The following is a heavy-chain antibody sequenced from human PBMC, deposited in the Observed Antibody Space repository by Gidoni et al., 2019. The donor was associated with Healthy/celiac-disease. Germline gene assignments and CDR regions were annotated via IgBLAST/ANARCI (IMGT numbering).Heavy chain of an antibody. J-gene: IGHJ4*02. Sequence: LVQPGRSLRLSCAASGSTFDDYAMHWVRQAPGKGLEWVSGISWNSGSIGYADSVKGRFTISRDNAKNSLYLQMNSLRAEDTALYYCAKSTHYYGSGSLDYWGQGTLVTVSS. D-gene: IGHD3-10*01. CDR2: ISWNSGSI. CDR3: AKSTHYYGSGSLDY. V-gene: IGHV3-9*01. CDR1: GSTFDDYA.